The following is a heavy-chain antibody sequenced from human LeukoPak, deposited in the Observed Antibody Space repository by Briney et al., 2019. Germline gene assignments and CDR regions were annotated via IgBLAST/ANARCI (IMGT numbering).Heavy chain of an antibody. Sequence: GASVKVSCRASGYTFTDHYLHWVRQAPGQGLEWVGWIRPKSGETHYAQKFQGRVTMTRDTSIRTAYLELSGVRSDDTAVYYCAGDHKWGPDYWGQGTLITVSS. CDR2: IRPKSGET. V-gene: IGHV1-2*02. CDR3: AGDHKWGPDY. D-gene: IGHD7-27*01. J-gene: IGHJ4*02. CDR1: GYTFTDHY.